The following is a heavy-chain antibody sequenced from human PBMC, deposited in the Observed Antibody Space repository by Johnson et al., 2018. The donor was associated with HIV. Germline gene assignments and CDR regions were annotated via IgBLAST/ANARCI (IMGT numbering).Heavy chain of an antibody. J-gene: IGHJ3*02. CDR3: ASGAAVAGNAFDI. CDR2: INWNGGST. Sequence: VQLVESGGGVVQPGRSLRLSCAASGFTFDDHGMSWVRQAPGKGLEWVSGINWNGGSTSYAGSVKGPFTISRDNAKNSLYLQMNSLRAEDTAVYYCASGAAVAGNAFDIWGQGTMVTVSS. V-gene: IGHV3-20*04. D-gene: IGHD6-19*01. CDR1: GFTFDDHG.